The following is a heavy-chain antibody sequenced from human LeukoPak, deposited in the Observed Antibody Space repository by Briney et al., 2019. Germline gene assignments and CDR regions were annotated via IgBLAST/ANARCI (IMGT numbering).Heavy chain of an antibody. CDR2: ISGSGGST. CDR1: GFTFGSYA. V-gene: IGHV3-23*01. D-gene: IGHD4-11*01. CDR3: AKSDYKSYYYYYGMDV. J-gene: IGHJ6*02. Sequence: GGSLRLSCAASGFTFGSYAMSWVRQAPGKGLEWVSAISGSGGSTYYADSVKGRFTISRDNSKNTLYLQMNSLRAEDTAVYYCAKSDYKSYYYYYGMDVWGQGTTVTVSS.